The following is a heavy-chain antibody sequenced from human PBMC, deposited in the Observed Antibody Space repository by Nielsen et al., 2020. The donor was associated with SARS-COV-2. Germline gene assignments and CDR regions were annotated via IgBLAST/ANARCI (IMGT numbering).Heavy chain of an antibody. J-gene: IGHJ4*02. CDR1: GFPFAAYA. V-gene: IGHV3-9*01. CDR3: ARWRYYDSSGYYYAEFEY. CDR2: ICSTCASI. Sequence: SLNISCAASGFPFAAYAMHWVRHAPGKGLEWVSGICSTCASIGYADSVKGRFTISRDNAKNSLYLQMNSLRAEDTAVYYCARWRYYDSSGYYYAEFEYWGQGTLVTVSS. D-gene: IGHD3-22*01.